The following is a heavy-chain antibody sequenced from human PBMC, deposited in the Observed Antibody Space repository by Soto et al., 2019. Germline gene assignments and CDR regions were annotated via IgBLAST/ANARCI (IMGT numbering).Heavy chain of an antibody. J-gene: IGHJ5*02. CDR1: GYTFTSYG. V-gene: IGHV1-18*01. Sequence: ASVKVSCKASGYTFTSYGISWVRQAPGQGLEWMGWISAYNGNTNYAQKLQGRATMTTDTSTSTAYMELRSLRSDDTAVYYCARLHVVVAENWFDPWGQGTLVTVSS. D-gene: IGHD2-15*01. CDR2: ISAYNGNT. CDR3: ARLHVVVAENWFDP.